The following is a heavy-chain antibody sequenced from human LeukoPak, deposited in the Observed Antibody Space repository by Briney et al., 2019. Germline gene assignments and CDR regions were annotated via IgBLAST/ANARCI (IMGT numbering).Heavy chain of an antibody. Sequence: ASVKVSCKASGYTFTSNYIHWVRQAPGQGLEWMGWISAYNGNTNYAQKLQGRVTMTTDTSTSTAYMELRSLRSDDTAVYYCARDSEGATDYWGQGTLVTVSS. CDR3: ARDSEGATDY. CDR1: GYTFTSNY. CDR2: ISAYNGNT. D-gene: IGHD1-26*01. V-gene: IGHV1-18*04. J-gene: IGHJ4*02.